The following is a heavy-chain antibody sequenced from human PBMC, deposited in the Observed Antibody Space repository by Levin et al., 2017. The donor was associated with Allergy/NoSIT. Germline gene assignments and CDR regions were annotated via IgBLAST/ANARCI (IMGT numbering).Heavy chain of an antibody. J-gene: IGHJ2*01. V-gene: IGHV3-23*01. CDR3: AKDPSDSGYDNSRGGRGWYFDL. CDR1: GFTFSSYA. D-gene: IGHD5-12*01. Sequence: GGSLRLSCAASGFTFSSYAMSWVRQAPGKGLEWVSAISGSGGSTYYADSVKGRFTISRDNSKNTLYLQMNSLRAEDTAVYYCAKDPSDSGYDNSRGGRGWYFDLWGRGTLVTVSS. CDR2: ISGSGGST.